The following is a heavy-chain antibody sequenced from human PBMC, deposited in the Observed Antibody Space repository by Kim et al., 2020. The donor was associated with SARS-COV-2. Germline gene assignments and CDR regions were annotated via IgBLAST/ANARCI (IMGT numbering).Heavy chain of an antibody. CDR1: GYTFTGYY. V-gene: IGHV1-2*06. D-gene: IGHD1-7*01. J-gene: IGHJ6*02. Sequence: ASVKVSCKASGYTFTGYYMHWVRQAPGQGLEWMGRINPNSGGTNYAQKFQGRVTMTRDTSISTAYMELSRLRSDDTAVYYCAREQLLYNWNYELLYYYYGMDVWGQGTTVTVSS. CDR2: INPNSGGT. CDR3: AREQLLYNWNYELLYYYYGMDV.